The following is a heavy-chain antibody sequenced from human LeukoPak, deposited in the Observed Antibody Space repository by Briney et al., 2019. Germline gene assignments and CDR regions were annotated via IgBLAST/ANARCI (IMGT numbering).Heavy chain of an antibody. CDR1: GFVFTIYT. J-gene: IGHJ4*02. V-gene: IGHV3-23*01. D-gene: IGHD3-22*01. CDR2: ISGSSGST. CDR3: AKEIGYYDSSGYYYGNYFDY. Sequence: GGSLRLSCSASGFVFTIYTMYWVRQAPANGLEWVSAISGSSGSTYYADSVKGRFTISRDNSKNTLYLQMNSLRAEDTAVYYCAKEIGYYDSSGYYYGNYFDYWGQGTLVTVSS.